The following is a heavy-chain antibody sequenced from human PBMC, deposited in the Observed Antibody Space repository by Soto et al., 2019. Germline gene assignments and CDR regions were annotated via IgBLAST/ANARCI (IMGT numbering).Heavy chain of an antibody. V-gene: IGHV3-30-3*01. J-gene: IGHJ6*02. Sequence: QVQLVESGGGVVQPGRSLRLSCAASGFTFSSYAMHWVRQAPGKGLQWVAVISYDGSNKYYADSVKGRFTISRDNSKNTLYLQMNSLRAEDTAVDYCATPRRRSDDYYGMDVWGQGTTVTVSS. CDR2: ISYDGSNK. CDR3: ATPRRRSDDYYGMDV. CDR1: GFTFSSYA.